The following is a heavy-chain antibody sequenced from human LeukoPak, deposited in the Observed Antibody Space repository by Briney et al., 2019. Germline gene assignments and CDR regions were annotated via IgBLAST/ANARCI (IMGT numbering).Heavy chain of an antibody. CDR3: ARGGTMGRYYDYVWGSYRYLGTHTYYMDV. CDR1: GFTFSSYS. J-gene: IGHJ6*03. D-gene: IGHD3-16*02. V-gene: IGHV3-21*01. CDR2: ISSSSSYI. Sequence: PGGSLRLSCAASGFTFSSYSMNWVRQAPGKGLEWVSSISSSSSYIYYADSVKGRFTISRDNAKNSLYLQMNSLRAEDTAVYYCARGGTMGRYYDYVWGSYRYLGTHTYYMDVWGKGTTVTISS.